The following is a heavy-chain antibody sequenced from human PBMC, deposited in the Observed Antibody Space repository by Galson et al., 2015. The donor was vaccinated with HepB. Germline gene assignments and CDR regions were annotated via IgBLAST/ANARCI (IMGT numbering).Heavy chain of an antibody. CDR1: GYTLTELS. CDR3: ATGLSWIAAAGTAHYYGMDV. V-gene: IGHV1-24*01. Sequence: SGKVSCKVSGYTLTELSMHWVRQAPGKGLEWMGGFDPEDGETIYAQKFQGRVTMTEDTSTDTAYMELSSLRSEDTAVYYCATGLSWIAAAGTAHYYGMDVWGQGTTVTVSS. J-gene: IGHJ6*01. D-gene: IGHD6-13*01. CDR2: FDPEDGET.